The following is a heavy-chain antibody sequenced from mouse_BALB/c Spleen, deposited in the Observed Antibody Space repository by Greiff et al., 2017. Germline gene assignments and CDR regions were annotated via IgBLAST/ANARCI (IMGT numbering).Heavy chain of an antibody. D-gene: IGHD1-1*01. CDR2: ILPGSGST. J-gene: IGHJ4*01. Sequence: QVQLQQSGAELMKPGASVKISCKATGYTFSSYWIEWVKQRPGHGLEWIGEILPGSGSTNYNEKFKGKATFTADTSSNTAYMQLSSLTSEDSAVYYCARDFITTVVADAMDYWDQGTSVTVSS. CDR3: ARDFITTVVADAMDY. V-gene: IGHV1-9*01. CDR1: GYTFSSYW.